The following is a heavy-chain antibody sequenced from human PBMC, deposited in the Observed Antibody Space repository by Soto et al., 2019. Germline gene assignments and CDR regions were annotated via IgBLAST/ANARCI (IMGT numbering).Heavy chain of an antibody. CDR1: GFTFSSYG. Sequence: QVQLVESGGGVVQPGRSLRLSCAASGFTFSSYGMHWVRQAPGKGLEWVAVIWYDGSNKYYADSVKGRFTISRDNSKNTLYLQMNSLRAEDTAVYYCARGGYYDSSHYPGFLYYYGMDVWGQGTTVTVSS. D-gene: IGHD3-22*01. J-gene: IGHJ6*02. V-gene: IGHV3-33*01. CDR2: IWYDGSNK. CDR3: ARGGYYDSSHYPGFLYYYGMDV.